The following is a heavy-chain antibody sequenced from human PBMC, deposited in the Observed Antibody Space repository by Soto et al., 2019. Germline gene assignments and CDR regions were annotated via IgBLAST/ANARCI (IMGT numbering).Heavy chain of an antibody. Sequence: SGPTLVNPTQTLTLTCTFSGFSLSTSGMCVSWIRQPPGKALEWLALIDWDDDKYYSTSLKTRLTISKDTSKNQVVLTMTNMDPVDTATYYCARTRLNYDILTGYNYWGQGTLVTVSS. J-gene: IGHJ4*02. D-gene: IGHD3-9*01. CDR2: IDWDDDK. V-gene: IGHV2-70*01. CDR1: GFSLSTSGMC. CDR3: ARTRLNYDILTGYNY.